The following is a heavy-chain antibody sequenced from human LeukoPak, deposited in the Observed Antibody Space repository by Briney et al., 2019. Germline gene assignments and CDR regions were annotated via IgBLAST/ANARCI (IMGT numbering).Heavy chain of an antibody. CDR3: ARGYYSGYDLGHGY. Sequence: GASVKVSCKASGGTFSSYAISWVRQAPGQGLEWMGRIIPILGIANYAQKFQGRVTITADKSTSTAYMELSSLRSEDTAVYYCARGYYSGYDLGHGYWGQGTLVTVSS. CDR1: GGTFSSYA. V-gene: IGHV1-69*04. D-gene: IGHD5-12*01. CDR2: IIPILGIA. J-gene: IGHJ4*02.